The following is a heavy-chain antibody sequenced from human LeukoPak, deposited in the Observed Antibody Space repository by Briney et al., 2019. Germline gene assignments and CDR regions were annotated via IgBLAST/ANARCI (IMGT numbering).Heavy chain of an antibody. CDR2: IKQDGSEK. D-gene: IGHD3-22*01. CDR1: GFTFSSYW. V-gene: IGHV3-7*01. Sequence: GGSLRLSCAASGFTFSSYWMSWVRQAPGKGLEWVANIKQDGSEKYYVDSVKGRFTISRDNAKNSLYLQMNSLRAEDTAVYYCARDNWNDSSGYYGPPFDYWGQGTLVTVSS. CDR3: ARDNWNDSSGYYGPPFDY. J-gene: IGHJ4*02.